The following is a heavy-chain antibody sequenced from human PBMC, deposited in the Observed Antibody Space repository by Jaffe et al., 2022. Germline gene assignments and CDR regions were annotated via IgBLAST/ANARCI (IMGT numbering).Heavy chain of an antibody. CDR3: ARAGYSAGWYYFEY. V-gene: IGHV3-74*01. Sequence: EVQLVESGGGFVQPGGSLRLSCAASGFTFSSFWMHWVRQGPGKGLMWVSRISSDGGSTSYADSVKGRFTISRDNAKNTLYLQMDSLRAEDTAVYYCARAGYSAGWYYFEYWGQGTLVTVSS. CDR2: ISSDGGST. CDR1: GFTFSSFW. J-gene: IGHJ4*02. D-gene: IGHD6-19*01.